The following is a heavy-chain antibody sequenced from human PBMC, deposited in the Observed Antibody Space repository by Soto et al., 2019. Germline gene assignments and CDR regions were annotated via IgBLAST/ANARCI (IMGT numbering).Heavy chain of an antibody. CDR1: GNIFTNYW. V-gene: IGHV5-10-1*01. D-gene: IGHD6-19*01. CDR2: IDPSDSYI. Sequence: PGESLKVSCQGSGNIFTNYWISWVRQVPGKGLQWMGNIDPSDSYINYNPAFRGHVTFSVDKSSSTAYLHWRSLGPSDTAIYYCARHGAAIWLGYWGQGTLVTVSS. J-gene: IGHJ4*02. CDR3: ARHGAAIWLGY.